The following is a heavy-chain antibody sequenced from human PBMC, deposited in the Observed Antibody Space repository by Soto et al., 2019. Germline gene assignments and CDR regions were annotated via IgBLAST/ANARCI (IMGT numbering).Heavy chain of an antibody. J-gene: IGHJ4*02. CDR1: GFTFRSYA. D-gene: IGHD2-15*01. CDR3: AKGID. Sequence: EVQLLESGGGLVQPGGSLRLSCAASGFTFRSYAMSWVRQAPGKGLEWVSDIADSRDRPYYADSAKGRFTIARDNSKNTLYLQMHNLRAEETATYYCAKGIDWGQGTRVTVAS. CDR2: IADSRDRP. V-gene: IGHV3-23*01.